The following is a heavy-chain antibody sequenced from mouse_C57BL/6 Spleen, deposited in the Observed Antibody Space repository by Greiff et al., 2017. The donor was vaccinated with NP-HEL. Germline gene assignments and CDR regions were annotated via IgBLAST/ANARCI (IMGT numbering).Heavy chain of an antibody. CDR2: FYPGSGSI. Sequence: VQLQQSGAELVKPGASVKLSCKASGYTFTEYTIHWVKQRSGQGLEWIGWFYPGSGSIKYNEKFKDKATLTADKSSSTVYMELSRLTSEDSAVYFCARHEVPAYYSNYAFMDYWGQGTSVTVSS. CDR1: GYTFTEYT. D-gene: IGHD2-5*01. CDR3: ARHEVPAYYSNYAFMDY. V-gene: IGHV1-62-2*01. J-gene: IGHJ4*01.